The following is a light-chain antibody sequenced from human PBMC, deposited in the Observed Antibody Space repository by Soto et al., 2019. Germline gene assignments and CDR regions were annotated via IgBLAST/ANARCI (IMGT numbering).Light chain of an antibody. CDR2: DNS. Sequence: QTVVTQPPSVSGAPGQRVTISCTGSSSNIGTGYDVHWYQQLPGTAPKLLIYDNSKRPSGVPDRFSGSKSDTSASLAITGLQAEDEADYYCQSYDSSLSGYVFGTGTKVTVL. J-gene: IGLJ1*01. V-gene: IGLV1-40*01. CDR1: SSNIGTGYD. CDR3: QSYDSSLSGYV.